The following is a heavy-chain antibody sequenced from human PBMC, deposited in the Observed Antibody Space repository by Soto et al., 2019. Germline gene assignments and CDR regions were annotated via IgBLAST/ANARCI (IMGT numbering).Heavy chain of an antibody. Sequence: ASLKVSCKASGYTFTTYDLSWVRQAPGQGLEWMGWISAYNGNINYAQNLQGRVTMTTDTSTSTAYMELRSLRSDDTAVYYCARVIGYYYHMDVWGQGTTVTVSS. CDR1: GYTFTTYD. CDR3: ARVIGYYYHMDV. V-gene: IGHV1-18*01. D-gene: IGHD3-22*01. CDR2: ISAYNGNI. J-gene: IGHJ6*02.